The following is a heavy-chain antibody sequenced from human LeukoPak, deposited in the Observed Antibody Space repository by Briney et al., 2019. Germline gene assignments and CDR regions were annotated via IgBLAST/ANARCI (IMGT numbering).Heavy chain of an antibody. Sequence: SETLSLTRAAYGGSFSGYYWSWIRQPPGKGLEWIGEINHSGSTDYNPSLKSRVTISVDTSKNQFSLKLSSVTAADTAVYYCARGSPASSSWYLSWFDPWGQGTLVTVSS. CDR1: GGSFSGYY. D-gene: IGHD6-13*01. V-gene: IGHV4-34*01. J-gene: IGHJ5*02. CDR3: ARGSPASSSWYLSWFDP. CDR2: INHSGST.